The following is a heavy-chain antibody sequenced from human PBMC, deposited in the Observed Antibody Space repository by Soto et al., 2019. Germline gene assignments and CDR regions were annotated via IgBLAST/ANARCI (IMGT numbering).Heavy chain of an antibody. D-gene: IGHD6-13*01. CDR2: ISGSGGST. CDR1: GFTFSSYA. J-gene: IGHJ5*02. Sequence: RLSCAASGFTFSSYAMSWVRQAPGKGLEWVSAISGSGGSTYYADSVKGRFTISRDNSKNTLYLQMNSLRAEDTAVYYCAKGGYSSSWYVNWFDPWGQGTLVTVSS. V-gene: IGHV3-23*01. CDR3: AKGGYSSSWYVNWFDP.